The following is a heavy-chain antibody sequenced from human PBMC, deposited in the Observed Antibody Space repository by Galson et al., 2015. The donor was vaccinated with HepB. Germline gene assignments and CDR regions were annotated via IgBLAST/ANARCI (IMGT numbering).Heavy chain of an antibody. CDR1: GFTVSSYD. V-gene: IGHV3-66*01. J-gene: IGHJ4*02. CDR3: GRGTGGYSYGLDY. CDR2: IYSGGST. Sequence: SLRLSCAASGFTVSSYDMSWVRQAPGKGLEWVSVIYSGGSTYYAAAVKGRCTISRDNSKNTLYLQMNSLRAEDTAVYYCGRGTGGYSYGLDYWGQGTLVTVSS. D-gene: IGHD5-18*01.